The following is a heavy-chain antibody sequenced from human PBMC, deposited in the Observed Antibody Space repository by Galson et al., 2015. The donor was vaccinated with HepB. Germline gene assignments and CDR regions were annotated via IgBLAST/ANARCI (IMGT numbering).Heavy chain of an antibody. D-gene: IGHD2-21*01. CDR2: IWYDGSNK. CDR1: GFTFSSYG. V-gene: IGHV3-33*01. Sequence: SLRLSCAASGFTFSSYGMHWVRQAPGKGLEWVAVIWYDGSNKYYADSVKGRFTISRDNSKNTLYLQMNSLRAEDTAVYYCAREDCGGDCYFRGFDLWGRGTLVTVSS. CDR3: AREDCGGDCYFRGFDL. J-gene: IGHJ2*01.